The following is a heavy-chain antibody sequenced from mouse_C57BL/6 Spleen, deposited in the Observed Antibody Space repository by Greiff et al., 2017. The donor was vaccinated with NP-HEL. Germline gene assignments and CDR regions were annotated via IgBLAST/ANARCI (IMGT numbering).Heavy chain of an antibody. V-gene: IGHV1-80*01. D-gene: IGHD2-5*01. CDR2: IYPGDGDT. CDR1: GYAFSSYW. Sequence: QVQLQQSGAELVKPGASVKISCKASGYAFSSYWMNWVKQRPGKGLEWIGQIYPGDGDTNYNGKFKGKATLTADKSSSTAYMQLSSLTSEDSAVYFCARSGYSNYGGYFDVWGTGTTVTVSS. J-gene: IGHJ1*03. CDR3: ARSGYSNYGGYFDV.